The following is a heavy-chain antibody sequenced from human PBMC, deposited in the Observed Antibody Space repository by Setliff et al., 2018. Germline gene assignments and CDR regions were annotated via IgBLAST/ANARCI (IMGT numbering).Heavy chain of an antibody. D-gene: IGHD3-16*01. V-gene: IGHV3-74*01. J-gene: IGHJ4*02. CDR2: IYTDGTIT. CDR1: GFTFSNYW. Sequence: AGGSLRLSCAASGFTFSNYWMHWVRQAPGKGLVWVSRIYTDGTITSYADSVKGRFTISRDNAKNSLYLQMDSLRVEDTAMYFCARDRGGGLYDYWGRGTLVTVSS. CDR3: ARDRGGGLYDY.